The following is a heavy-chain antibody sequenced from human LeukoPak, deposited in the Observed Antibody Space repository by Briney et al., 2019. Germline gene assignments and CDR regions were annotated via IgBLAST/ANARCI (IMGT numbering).Heavy chain of an antibody. CDR2: ISYDGSHK. CDR3: SASRPHYGDYYGLDV. D-gene: IGHD4/OR15-4a*01. V-gene: IGHV3-30*03. CDR1: GFTFSSYS. J-gene: IGHJ6*02. Sequence: GGSLRLSCAASGFTFSSYSMNWVRQAPGKGLEWVAVISYDGSHKYSADSVKGRFTISRDNSKNTLYLQMNSLRTEDTAVYFCSASRPHYGDYYGLDVWGHGTTVTVSS.